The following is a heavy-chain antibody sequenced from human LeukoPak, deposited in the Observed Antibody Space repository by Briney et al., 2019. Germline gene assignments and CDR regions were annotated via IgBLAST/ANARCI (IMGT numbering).Heavy chain of an antibody. Sequence: GGSLRLSCAASGFTSSSYAMSWVRQAPGKGLEWVSGISGSGVNTYYADSVKGRFTIYRDNSKNTLYLQMNSLRAEDTAVYYCAKTGGSYGDYVNFWGQGTLVTVSS. CDR3: AKTGGSYGDYVNF. CDR2: ISGSGVNT. V-gene: IGHV3-23*01. CDR1: GFTSSSYA. D-gene: IGHD4-17*01. J-gene: IGHJ4*02.